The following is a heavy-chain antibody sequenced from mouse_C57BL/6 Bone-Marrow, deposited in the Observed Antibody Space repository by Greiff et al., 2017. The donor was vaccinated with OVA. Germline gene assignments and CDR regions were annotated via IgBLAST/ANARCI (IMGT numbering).Heavy chain of an antibody. V-gene: IGHV1-7*01. CDR3: AKIYDGYYGFAY. CDR2: INPSSGYT. J-gene: IGHJ3*01. Sequence: QVQLQQPGAELAKPGASVKLSCKASGYTFTSYWMHWVKQRPGQGLEWIGYINPSSGYTKYNQKFKDKATLTADKSSSTAYMQLSSLTYEDSAVYYCAKIYDGYYGFAYWGQGTLVTVSA. CDR1: GYTFTSYW. D-gene: IGHD2-3*01.